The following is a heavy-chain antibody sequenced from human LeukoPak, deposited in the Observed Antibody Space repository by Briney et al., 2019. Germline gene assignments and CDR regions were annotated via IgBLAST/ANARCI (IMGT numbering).Heavy chain of an antibody. V-gene: IGHV1-69*05. J-gene: IGHJ2*01. CDR1: GGTFSSYA. Sequence: SVKVSCKASGGTFSSYAISWVRQAPGQGLEWMGGIIPIFGTANSAQKFQGRVTITTDESTSTAYMELSSLRSEDTAVYYCAGGLLLRYFDLWGRGTLVTVSS. D-gene: IGHD2-15*01. CDR3: AGGLLLRYFDL. CDR2: IIPIFGTA.